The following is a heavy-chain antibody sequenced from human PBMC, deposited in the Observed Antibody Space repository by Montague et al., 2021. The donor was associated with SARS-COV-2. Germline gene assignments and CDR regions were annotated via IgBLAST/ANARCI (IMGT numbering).Heavy chain of an antibody. V-gene: IGHV4-4*02. Sequence: SETLSLTCVVSGDSIMATNWWSWVRQPPGKGLEWIGEIYQSGSTNYNPPPKSRVTMSMDKSKNQFSLELNSVTAADTALYYCVGAGGLDNRPPVWGQGALVIVSS. CDR3: VGAGGLDNRPPV. CDR2: IYQSGST. CDR1: GDSIMATNW. D-gene: IGHD3/OR15-3a*01. J-gene: IGHJ4*02.